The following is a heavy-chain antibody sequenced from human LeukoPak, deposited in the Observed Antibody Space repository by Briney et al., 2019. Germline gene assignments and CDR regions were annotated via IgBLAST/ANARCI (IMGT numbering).Heavy chain of an antibody. J-gene: IGHJ4*02. CDR2: IYYSGSP. D-gene: IGHD6-13*01. CDR1: GGALNSFY. V-gene: IGHV4-59*01. CDR3: ARERVSAFDY. Sequence: SETLSLTCTVSGGALNSFYWNWIRQPPGKGLEWIGYIYYSGSPSYNPSLKSRVTMSVDTSKNQFSLKLTSVNAADTAVYYCARERVSAFDYWGQGTLVTVSS.